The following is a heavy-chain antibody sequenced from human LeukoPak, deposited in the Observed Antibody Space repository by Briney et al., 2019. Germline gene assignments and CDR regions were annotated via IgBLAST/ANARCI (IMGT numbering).Heavy chain of an antibody. Sequence: GGFLRLSCAASGFTFSSYAMHWVRQAPGKGLEWVAVISYDGSNKYYADSVKGRFTISRDNSKNMLYLQMNSLRAEDTAVYYCAGEDCSGGSCYSGYFDYWGQGTLVTVSS. V-gene: IGHV3-30-3*01. CDR3: AGEDCSGGSCYSGYFDY. CDR1: GFTFSSYA. CDR2: ISYDGSNK. J-gene: IGHJ4*02. D-gene: IGHD2-15*01.